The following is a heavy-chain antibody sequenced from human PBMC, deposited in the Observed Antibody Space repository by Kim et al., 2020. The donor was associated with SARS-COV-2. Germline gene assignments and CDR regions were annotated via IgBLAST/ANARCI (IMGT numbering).Heavy chain of an antibody. CDR3: ARAEMAAAGSNWFDP. D-gene: IGHD6-13*01. J-gene: IGHJ5*02. V-gene: IGHV1-46*01. Sequence: RKFKGRITMTRDTSTNTFYMEVSSLRSEDTAVYYCARAEMAAAGSNWFDPWGRGTLVAVSS.